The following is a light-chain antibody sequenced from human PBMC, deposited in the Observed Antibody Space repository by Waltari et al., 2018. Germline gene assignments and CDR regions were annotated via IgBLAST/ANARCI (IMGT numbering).Light chain of an antibody. V-gene: IGKV3-20*01. J-gene: IGKJ5*01. CDR1: QNVVGTY. CDR2: GTD. CDR3: QTYGNFPVT. Sequence: EIVLTQSPGTLSLSPGARATLSCRASQNVVGTYLAWYQQKPGQAPRLLIAGTDTSATGIPDRFTGSESETDFALTISRLEPEDCAVYYCQTYGNFPVTFGQGTRLEMK.